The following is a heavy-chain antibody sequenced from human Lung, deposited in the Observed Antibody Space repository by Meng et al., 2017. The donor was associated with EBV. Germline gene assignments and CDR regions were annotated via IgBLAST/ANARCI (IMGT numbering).Heavy chain of an antibody. CDR1: GGSISSGDYP. J-gene: IGHJ5*02. D-gene: IGHD4-17*01. V-gene: IGHV4-31*11. Sequence: QLPLPESGSGLVKPSQTLSLTCVVSGGSISSGDYPWSWIRQHPGKGLEWIGYIYYSGSTYYNPSLRSRVAISIDTSKNQFSLKLTSVTAADTAVYFCVRTNYGDYNWFDPWGQGTLVTVSS. CDR2: IYYSGST. CDR3: VRTNYGDYNWFDP.